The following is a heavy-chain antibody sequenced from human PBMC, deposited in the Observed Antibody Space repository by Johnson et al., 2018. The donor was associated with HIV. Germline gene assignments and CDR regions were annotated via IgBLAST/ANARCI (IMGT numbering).Heavy chain of an antibody. V-gene: IGHV3-7*05. CDR3: ARDLGYYYGSGSYYRDAFDI. J-gene: IGHJ3*02. CDR2: IEQDGSEK. Sequence: VQLVESGGGLVQPGGSLRLSCAASGFTFSSYWMNWVRQAPGKGLEWVANIEQDGSEKYYVDSVKGRCTISRDHAKNSLYLQRNSLKAEDTAVYYCARDLGYYYGSGSYYRDAFDIWGQGTMVTVSS. CDR1: GFTFSSYW. D-gene: IGHD3-10*01.